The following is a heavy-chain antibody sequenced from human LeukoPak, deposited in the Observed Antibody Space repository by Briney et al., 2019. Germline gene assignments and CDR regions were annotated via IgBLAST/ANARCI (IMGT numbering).Heavy chain of an antibody. CDR1: GFTFSSYN. D-gene: IGHD3-3*01. CDR3: ARDSLTYYDFWSGLGY. V-gene: IGHV3-21*01. J-gene: IGHJ4*02. CDR2: ISSNSNYM. Sequence: GGSLRLSCAASGFTFSSYNMNWVRQTPGKGLEWVSSISSNSNYMYYAGSVKGRFFISRDNAKNSLYLQMNSLRAEDTAMYYCARDSLTYYDFWSGLGYWGQGTLVTVSS.